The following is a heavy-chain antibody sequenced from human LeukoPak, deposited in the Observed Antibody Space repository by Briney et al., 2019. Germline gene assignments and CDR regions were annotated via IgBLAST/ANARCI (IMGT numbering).Heavy chain of an antibody. V-gene: IGHV3-30*04. J-gene: IGHJ6*03. CDR3: AKDRTMVRGGGYYMDV. CDR1: GFTFSSYA. CDR2: ISYDGSNK. Sequence: GGSLRLSCAASGFTFSSYAMHWVRQAPGKGLEWVAVISYDGSNKYYADSVKGRFTISRDNSKNTLYLQMNSLRAEDTAVYYCAKDRTMVRGGGYYMDVWGKGTTVTISS. D-gene: IGHD3-10*01.